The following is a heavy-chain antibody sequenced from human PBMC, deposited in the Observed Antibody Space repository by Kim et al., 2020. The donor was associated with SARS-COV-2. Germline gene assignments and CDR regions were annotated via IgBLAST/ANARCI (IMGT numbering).Heavy chain of an antibody. CDR1: GGSISSRNYY. D-gene: IGHD3-3*01. Sequence: SETLSLTCTVSGGSISSRNYYWGWVRQPPGKGLEWIGSIYYSGSTYYNPSLKSRVTISVDTSKNQFSLKLSSVTAADTALYYCANIGGYYDFWSGYQDA. V-gene: IGHV4-39*01. J-gene: IGHJ3*01. CDR2: IYYSGST. CDR3: ANIGGYYDFWSGYQDA.